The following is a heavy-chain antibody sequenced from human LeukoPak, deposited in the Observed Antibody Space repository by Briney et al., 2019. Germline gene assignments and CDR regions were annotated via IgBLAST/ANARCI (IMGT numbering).Heavy chain of an antibody. Sequence: SETLSLTCSVSGGSITTTRRYWGWIRQSPEKGLEWIGSVSYFGNPYYRPSVLSRATISIDTSKKRISLKLTSVTARDTAIYYCETDKEGSYFESWGQGTLVTVSS. CDR1: GGSITTTRRY. V-gene: IGHV4-39*01. D-gene: IGHD3-10*01. CDR3: ETDKEGSYFES. CDR2: VSYFGNP. J-gene: IGHJ4*02.